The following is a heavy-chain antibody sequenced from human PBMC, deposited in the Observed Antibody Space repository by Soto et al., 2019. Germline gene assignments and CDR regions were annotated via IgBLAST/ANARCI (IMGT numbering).Heavy chain of an antibody. CDR1: GFTFSSYA. Sequence: GGSLRLSCAASGFTFSSYAMHWVRQAPGKGLEWVAVISYDGSNKYYADSVKGRFTISRDNSKNTLYLQMNSLRAEDTAVYYCARDTSTSSSWSYFDYWGQGTLVTVSS. V-gene: IGHV3-30-3*01. CDR2: ISYDGSNK. D-gene: IGHD6-13*01. J-gene: IGHJ4*02. CDR3: ARDTSTSSSWSYFDY.